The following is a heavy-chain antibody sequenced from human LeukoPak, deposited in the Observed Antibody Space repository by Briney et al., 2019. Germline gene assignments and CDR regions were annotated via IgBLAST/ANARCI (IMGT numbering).Heavy chain of an antibody. CDR1: GGSISSYY. D-gene: IGHD3-10*01. CDR3: ARVLVAPYGSGSYYNFWFDP. Sequence: SETLSLTCTVSGGSISSYYWSWIRQPAGKGLEWIGRIYTSGSTNYNPSLKSRVTMSVDTSKNQFSPKLSSVTAADTAVYYCARVLVAPYGSGSYYNFWFDPWGQGTLVTVSS. J-gene: IGHJ5*02. V-gene: IGHV4-4*07. CDR2: IYTSGST.